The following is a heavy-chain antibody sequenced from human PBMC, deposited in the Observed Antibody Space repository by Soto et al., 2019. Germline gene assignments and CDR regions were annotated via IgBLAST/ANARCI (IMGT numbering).Heavy chain of an antibody. CDR2: ISISSRTI. V-gene: IGHV3-48*02. CDR1: GFTFRSYS. J-gene: IGHJ5*02. D-gene: IGHD6-13*01. CDR3: ARDNGIAGSFDP. Sequence: EMQLVDSGGGLVQPGGSLRLSCAASGFTFRSYSMNCVRQAPGKGLEWVSYISISSRTIYYADSVKGRFTISIDYAKNSLYLQMNSLRDEDTSVYYCARDNGIAGSFDPWGQGTLVTVSS.